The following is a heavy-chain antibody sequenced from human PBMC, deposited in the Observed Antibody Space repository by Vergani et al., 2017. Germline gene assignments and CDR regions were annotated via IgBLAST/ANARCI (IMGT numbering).Heavy chain of an antibody. Sequence: EVQLLESGGGSVQSGGSLRLSCVASGFSFNTYWLHWVRQVPGKGLMWVARIDEYGNRATYGDFETGRFTISRDNAKNTVFLQMNNMRADDAVVYYCVRAEYCTGIACNTRFDSWGQGAMVTVSS. CDR1: GFSFNTYW. CDR3: VRAEYCTGIACNTRFDS. V-gene: IGHV3-74*03. CDR2: IDEYGNRA. J-gene: IGHJ5*01. D-gene: IGHD2-8*02.